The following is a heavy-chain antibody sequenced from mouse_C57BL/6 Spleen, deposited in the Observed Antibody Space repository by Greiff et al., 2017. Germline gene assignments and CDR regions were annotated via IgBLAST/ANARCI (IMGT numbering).Heavy chain of an antibody. CDR1: GYTFTDYE. CDR2: IAPETGGT. V-gene: IGHV1-15*01. Sequence: VQLQQSGAELVRPGASVTLSCKASGYTFTDYEMHWVKQTPVHGLEWIGAIAPETGGTAYNQKFKGKAILTADKSSSTAYMELRSLTSDDSAVYYCTRRDGDFDYWGQGTTLAVSS. D-gene: IGHD3-3*01. CDR3: TRRDGDFDY. J-gene: IGHJ2*01.